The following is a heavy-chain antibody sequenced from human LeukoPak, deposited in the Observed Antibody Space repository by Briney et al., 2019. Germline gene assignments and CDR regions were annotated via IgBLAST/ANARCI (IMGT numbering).Heavy chain of an antibody. CDR3: AFGSTDYFDY. V-gene: IGHV3-7*05. Sequence: PGGSLRLSCAAPGFTFSTYWMSWVRQAPGKGLEGVANIEEDGSEKYYVDSVRGRFTISRDNAKNSLFLQMNSLRAEDTAVYYCAFGSTDYFDYWGQGTLVTVSS. J-gene: IGHJ4*02. CDR2: IEEDGSEK. CDR1: GFTFSTYW. D-gene: IGHD3-3*01.